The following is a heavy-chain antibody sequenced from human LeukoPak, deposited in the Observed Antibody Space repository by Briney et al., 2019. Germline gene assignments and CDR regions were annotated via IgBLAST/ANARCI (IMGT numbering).Heavy chain of an antibody. J-gene: IGHJ2*01. Sequence: SETLSLTCTVSGGSISSYYWNWIRQPPGKGLEWIGNIYNSGSTNYNPSLKSRVTISVDTSKNQMSLQVSCVTAADTAVYYCARDKGPYWYFDLWGRGTLVTVSS. CDR3: ARDKGPYWYFDL. CDR1: GGSISSYY. CDR2: IYNSGST. V-gene: IGHV4-59*01.